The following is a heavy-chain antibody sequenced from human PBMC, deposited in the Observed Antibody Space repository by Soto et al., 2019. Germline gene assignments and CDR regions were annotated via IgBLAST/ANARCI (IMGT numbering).Heavy chain of an antibody. D-gene: IGHD2-21*02. V-gene: IGHV4-30-2*01. CDR1: GGSISSGGYS. Sequence: PSETLSLTCAVSGGSISSGGYSWSWIRQPPGKGLEWIGYIYHSGITYYNPSLKSRVTISVDRSKNQFSLKLSSVTAADTAVYYCARARPRWGCGGDCYSPDAFDIWGQGTMVTVSS. J-gene: IGHJ3*02. CDR2: IYHSGIT. CDR3: ARARPRWGCGGDCYSPDAFDI.